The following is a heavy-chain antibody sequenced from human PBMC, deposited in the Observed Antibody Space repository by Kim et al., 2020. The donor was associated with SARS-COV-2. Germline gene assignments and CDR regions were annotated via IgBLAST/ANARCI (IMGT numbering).Heavy chain of an antibody. J-gene: IGHJ6*02. CDR2: IIPIFGTA. CDR1: GGTFSSYA. Sequence: SVKVSCKASGGTFSSYAISWVRQAPGQGLEWMGGIIPIFGTANYAQKFQGRVTITADESTSTAYMELSSLRSEDTAVYYCARGELDTAMVYYYGMDVWGQGTTVTVSS. CDR3: ARGELDTAMVYYYGMDV. D-gene: IGHD5-18*01. V-gene: IGHV1-69*13.